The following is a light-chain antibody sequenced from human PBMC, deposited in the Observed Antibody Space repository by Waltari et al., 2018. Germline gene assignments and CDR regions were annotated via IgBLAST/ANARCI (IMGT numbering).Light chain of an antibody. CDR3: QQFGGSPMYT. V-gene: IGKV3-20*01. CDR1: QTVSSSY. Sequence: EVALTPSPDTLSLSAGERATLSCTASQTVSSSYFAWYQQKPGQSPRLLIYATSTRATGIPARFSGSGSGTDFSLNIDMLEPEDSAVYFCQQFGGSPMYTFGQGTKLE. J-gene: IGKJ2*01. CDR2: ATS.